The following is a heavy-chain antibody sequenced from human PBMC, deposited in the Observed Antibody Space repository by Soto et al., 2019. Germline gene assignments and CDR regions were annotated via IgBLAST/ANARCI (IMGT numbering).Heavy chain of an antibody. J-gene: IGHJ3*01. V-gene: IGHV4-30-4*08. D-gene: IGHD5-18*01. CDR3: VRDLAHGYTGNV. Sequence: SETLSLTCSVSGAIVTSGENYWSWVRQPPGKGLEWIGYIYDSGVTNYTPALKSRATLSLDRPNNEVSLKLRSVTAADTAVYFCVRDLAHGYTGNVWRHGTLVTVSS. CDR1: GAIVTSGENY. CDR2: IYDSGVT.